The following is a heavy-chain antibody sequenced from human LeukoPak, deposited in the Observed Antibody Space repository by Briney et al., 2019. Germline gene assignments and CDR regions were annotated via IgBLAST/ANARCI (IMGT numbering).Heavy chain of an antibody. J-gene: IGHJ6*03. Sequence: GGSLRLSCAASGFTVSSNYMSWVRQAPGKGLEWVSVIYSGGSTYYADSVKGRFTISRDNSKNTLYLQMNSLRAEDTAVYYCARDPLTLYNYYMDVWGKGTTVTVSS. CDR1: GFTVSSNY. CDR2: IYSGGST. V-gene: IGHV3-53*01. D-gene: IGHD3-9*01. CDR3: ARDPLTLYNYYMDV.